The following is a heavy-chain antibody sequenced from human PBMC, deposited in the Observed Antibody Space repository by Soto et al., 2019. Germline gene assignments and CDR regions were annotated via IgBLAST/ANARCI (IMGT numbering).Heavy chain of an antibody. D-gene: IGHD3-10*01. CDR2: IDNAGTDS. CDR1: GFTLSGRS. CDR3: ARGWFGPDV. V-gene: IGHV3-74*01. J-gene: IGHJ6*04. Sequence: EVQLVESGGGLVQPGGSLRLSCAASGFTLSGRSMHWVRQAPGKGLVWVSGIDNAGTDSTYADSVKGRFTSSRDNAKNMLYLQMNRLRVEDTAVYYCARGWFGPDVWGKGTTVIVSS.